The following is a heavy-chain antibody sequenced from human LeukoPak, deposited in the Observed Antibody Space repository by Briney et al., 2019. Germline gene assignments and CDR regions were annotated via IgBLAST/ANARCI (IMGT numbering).Heavy chain of an antibody. J-gene: IGHJ2*01. CDR2: LNPNSGGT. V-gene: IGHV1-2*02. CDR1: GYTFTDYY. CDR3: ARIAVAGRLYWYLDL. Sequence: ASVKVSCKASGYTFTDYYMHWVRQAPGQGLEWMGWLNPNSGGTNYAQNFQGRVTMTRDTSISTAYMELSRLRSDDTAVYYCARIAVAGRLYWYLDLWGRGTLVTVSS. D-gene: IGHD6-19*01.